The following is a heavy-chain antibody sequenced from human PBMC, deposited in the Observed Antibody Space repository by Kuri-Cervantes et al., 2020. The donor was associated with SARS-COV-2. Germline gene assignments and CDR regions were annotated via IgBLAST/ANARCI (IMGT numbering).Heavy chain of an antibody. V-gene: IGHV4-59*08. CDR3: ARVGGYYDSSGYWIFDY. CDR2: IYYSGST. Sequence: GSLRLSCTVSGGSISSYYWSWIRQPPGKGLEWIGYIYYSGSTNYNPSLKSRVTISVDTSKNQFSLKLSSVTAADTAVYYCARVGGYYDSSGYWIFDYWGQGTLVTVSS. CDR1: GGSISSYY. J-gene: IGHJ4*02. D-gene: IGHD3-22*01.